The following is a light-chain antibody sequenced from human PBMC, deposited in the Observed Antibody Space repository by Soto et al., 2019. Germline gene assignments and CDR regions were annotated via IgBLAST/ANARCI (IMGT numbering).Light chain of an antibody. CDR2: GAS. CDR3: QQYGSSPPLT. Sequence: EIVLTQSPGTLSSSPGERATLSCRASQSVSTSYLAWYQQRPGQPPRLLIYGASSRATGVPDRFSGSGSGTEFTLTISRLEPEDFAVYCCQQYGSSPPLTFGGGTKLEIK. CDR1: QSVSTSY. V-gene: IGKV3-20*01. J-gene: IGKJ4*01.